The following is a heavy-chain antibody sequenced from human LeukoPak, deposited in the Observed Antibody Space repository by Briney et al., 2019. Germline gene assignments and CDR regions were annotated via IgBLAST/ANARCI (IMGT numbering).Heavy chain of an antibody. CDR2: IDPSDSYT. CDR3: ARRGRDGPISGFDS. V-gene: IGHV5-10-1*01. Sequence: GESLKISCKGSGYSFTSYWISWVRQMPGKGLERMGRIDPSDSYTNYSPSFQGHVTISADKSITTAYLQWSSLRASDTAMYYCARRGRDGPISGFDSWGQGTLVTVSS. J-gene: IGHJ4*02. CDR1: GYSFTSYW. D-gene: IGHD5-24*01.